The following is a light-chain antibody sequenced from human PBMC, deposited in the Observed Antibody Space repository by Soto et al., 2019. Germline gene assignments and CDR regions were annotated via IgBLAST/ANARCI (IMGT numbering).Light chain of an antibody. J-gene: IGLJ1*01. V-gene: IGLV2-14*01. CDR2: EVS. CDR1: SSDVGGYNY. CDR3: GSYTSSSTLV. Sequence: QSVLTQPASVSGSPGQSITISCTGTSSDVGGYNYVSWYQQHPGKAHKLMIYEVSNRPSGVSNRFSGSKSGNTATLTISGLRAEDEADYYCGSYTSSSTLVFGTGTNVTVL.